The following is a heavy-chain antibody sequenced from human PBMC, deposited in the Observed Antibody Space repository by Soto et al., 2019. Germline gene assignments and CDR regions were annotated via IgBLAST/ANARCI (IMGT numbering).Heavy chain of an antibody. V-gene: IGHV3-23*01. D-gene: IGHD6-6*01. CDR3: AKDPYYEYIAARPIEDYYGMDV. CDR1: GFTFSSYA. CDR2: ISGSGGST. Sequence: GGSLRLSCAASGFTFSSYAMSWVRQAPGKGLEWVSAISGSGGSTYYADSVKGRFTISRDNSKNTLYLQMNSLRAEDTAVYYCAKDPYYEYIAARPIEDYYGMDVWGQGTTVTVSS. J-gene: IGHJ6*02.